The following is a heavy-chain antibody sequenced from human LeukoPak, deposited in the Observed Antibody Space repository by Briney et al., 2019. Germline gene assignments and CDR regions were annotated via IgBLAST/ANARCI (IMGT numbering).Heavy chain of an antibody. CDR1: RFTVSSNY. Sequence: GGSLRLSCAASRFTVSSNYMSWVRQAPGKGLEWVSVIYSGGSTYYADSVKGRFTISRDNSKNTLYLQMNSLRAEDTAVYYCARDPSSSGWYDYWGQGTLVTVSS. D-gene: IGHD6-19*01. CDR2: IYSGGST. J-gene: IGHJ4*02. V-gene: IGHV3-53*01. CDR3: ARDPSSSGWYDY.